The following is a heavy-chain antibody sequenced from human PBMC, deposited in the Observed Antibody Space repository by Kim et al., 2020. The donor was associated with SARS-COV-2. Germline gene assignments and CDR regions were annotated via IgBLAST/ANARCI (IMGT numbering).Heavy chain of an antibody. V-gene: IGHV4-4*02. CDR3: ARGVSSAWTLRAWFER. D-gene: IGHD3-22*01. CDR2: VDHSGTT. Sequence: SETLSLTCVVSGAAISSRSCWSWVRQPPGKGLEWIGEVDHSGTTSYNVSLKNRVSILVDKSKNQFSLRLTSVSAADTAVYYCARGVSSAWTLRAWFERWGQGTLVTVS. J-gene: IGHJ5*02. CDR1: GAAISSRSC.